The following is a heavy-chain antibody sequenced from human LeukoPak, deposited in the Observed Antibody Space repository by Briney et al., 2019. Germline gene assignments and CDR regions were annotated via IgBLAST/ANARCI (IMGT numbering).Heavy chain of an antibody. V-gene: IGHV4-4*07. J-gene: IGHJ4*02. CDR2: YYNNGNS. Sequence: PSETLSLTCSVTGASVNDYYWSWIRQSAGKGLEWIGRYYNNGNSNVNPSLKSRVTISVDTSKNQFSLKLSSVTAADTAVYYCARDRPYSGYDFLFDYWGQGTLVTVSS. CDR1: GASVNDYY. CDR3: ARDRPYSGYDFLFDY. D-gene: IGHD5-12*01.